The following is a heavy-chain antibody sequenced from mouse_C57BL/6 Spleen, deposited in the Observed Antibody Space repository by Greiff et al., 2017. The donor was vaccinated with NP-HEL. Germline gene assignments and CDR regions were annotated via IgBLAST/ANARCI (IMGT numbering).Heavy chain of an antibody. Sequence: VQGVESGPELVKPGASVKISCKASGYAFSSSWMNWVKQRPGKGLEWIGRIYPGDGDTNYNGKFKGKATLTADKSSSTAYMQLSSLTSEDSAVYFCARGNTAQAEDYWGQGTSVTVSS. J-gene: IGHJ4*01. V-gene: IGHV1-82*01. CDR2: IYPGDGDT. CDR1: GYAFSSSW. CDR3: ARGNTAQAEDY. D-gene: IGHD3-2*02.